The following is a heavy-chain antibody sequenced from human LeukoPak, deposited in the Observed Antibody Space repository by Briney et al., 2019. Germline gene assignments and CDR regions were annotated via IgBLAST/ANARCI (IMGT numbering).Heavy chain of an antibody. D-gene: IGHD3-16*01. V-gene: IGHV3-9*01. CDR3: ARDPHGGDAFDI. CDR1: GFTFDDYA. Sequence: GRSLRLSCAASGFTFDDYAMHWVRQAPGKGLEWVSGISWNSGSIGYADSVKGRFTISRDNAKNSLYLQMNSLRAEDTAVYYCARDPHGGDAFDIWGQGTMVTVSS. J-gene: IGHJ3*02. CDR2: ISWNSGSI.